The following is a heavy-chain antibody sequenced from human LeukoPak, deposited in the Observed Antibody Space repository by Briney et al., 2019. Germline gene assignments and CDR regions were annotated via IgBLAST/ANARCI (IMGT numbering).Heavy chain of an antibody. CDR1: AYTFTGYY. D-gene: IGHD3-3*01. V-gene: IGHV1-2*02. CDR3: ARVYGRNFWRGYTTPGIDY. J-gene: IGHJ4*02. CDR2: INPNSGDT. Sequence: PKASVKVSCKASAYTFTGYYMHWVRQAHGQGLEWMGWINPNSGDTNYAQKFQGRVTMTRDTPISTAYMELSRLRSDDTAVYYCARVYGRNFWRGYTTPGIDYWGQGTLVTVSS.